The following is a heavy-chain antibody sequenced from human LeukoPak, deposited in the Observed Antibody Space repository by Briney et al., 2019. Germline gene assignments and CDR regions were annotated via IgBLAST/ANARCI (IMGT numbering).Heavy chain of an antibody. V-gene: IGHV3-23*01. D-gene: IGHD6-13*01. J-gene: IGHJ4*02. CDR1: GFTFSSFA. Sequence: GGSLRLSCAASGFTFSSFAMNWVRQAPGKGLDWVSTMSGDATSTYYADSVKGRFPISRDNSKNTLYLQMNSLRAEDTAVYYCAKRTSGSSWYSSDYWGQGTLVTVSS. CDR3: AKRTSGSSWYSSDY. CDR2: MSGDATST.